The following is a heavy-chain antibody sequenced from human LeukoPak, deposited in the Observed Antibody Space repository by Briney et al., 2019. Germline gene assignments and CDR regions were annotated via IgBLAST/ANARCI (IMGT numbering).Heavy chain of an antibody. CDR2: IGHTGSIT. D-gene: IGHD3-3*01. J-gene: IGHJ3*02. Sequence: GGSLRLSCAGSGFTFSSYSMNWVRHAPGKGLEWVSYIGHTGSITDYADSVKGRFTISRDNAKNSLYLQMNTLRAEDTAVYYCAKDLGLTIFGVVSTYAFDIWGQGTMVTVSS. CDR3: AKDLGLTIFGVVSTYAFDI. CDR1: GFTFSSYS. V-gene: IGHV3-48*01.